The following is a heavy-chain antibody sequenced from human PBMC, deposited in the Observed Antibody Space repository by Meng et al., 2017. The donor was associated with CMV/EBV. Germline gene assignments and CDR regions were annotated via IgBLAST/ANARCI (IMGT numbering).Heavy chain of an antibody. CDR1: GFTFSSYW. J-gene: IGHJ6*02. Sequence: GGSLRLSCAASGFTFSSYWMHWVRQAPGKGLVWVSRINSDGSSTSYADSVKGRFTISRDNAKNTLYLQMNSLRAEDTAVYYCARDLPYDFWSGYYRYYCYGMDVWGQGTTVTVSS. D-gene: IGHD3-3*01. CDR3: ARDLPYDFWSGYYRYYCYGMDV. CDR2: INSDGSST. V-gene: IGHV3-74*01.